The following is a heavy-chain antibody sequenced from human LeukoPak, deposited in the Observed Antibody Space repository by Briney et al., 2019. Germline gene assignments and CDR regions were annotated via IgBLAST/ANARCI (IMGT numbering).Heavy chain of an antibody. CDR1: GGSVSSGSYY. J-gene: IGHJ6*04. CDR2: IYYSGST. CDR3: ARVPYYDILTGYDGMDV. V-gene: IGHV4-61*01. D-gene: IGHD3-9*01. Sequence: SETLSLTCTVSGGSVSSGSYYWRWLRQPSGTGLEWIGYIYYSGSTNYNPSLKSRVTISVDTSKNQFSLKLSSVTAADAAVYYCARVPYYDILTGYDGMDVWGKGTTVTVSS.